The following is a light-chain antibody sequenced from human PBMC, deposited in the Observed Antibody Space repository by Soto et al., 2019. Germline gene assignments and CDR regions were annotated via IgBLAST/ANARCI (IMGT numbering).Light chain of an antibody. V-gene: IGKV2-30*01. J-gene: IGKJ2*01. CDR1: QSLVYVNGDTY. Sequence: DVVMPQSPLSLPVTLGQPASISCRSSQSLVYVNGDTYLDWFQHRPGQSPRRLIYKVSNRDSVVPDRFSGSGSGPDFTLKISMVEAADVGVDYCMQGTLWPYTFGQGTKLEIK. CDR3: MQGTLWPYT. CDR2: KVS.